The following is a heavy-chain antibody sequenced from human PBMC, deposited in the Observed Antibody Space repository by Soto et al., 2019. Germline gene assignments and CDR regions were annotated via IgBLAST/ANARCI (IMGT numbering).Heavy chain of an antibody. D-gene: IGHD6-19*01. CDR2: IYYSGRT. J-gene: IGHJ5*02. CDR3: ARYSRGHSP. CDR1: GGSVSTDSYY. Sequence: QVQLQESGPGLVKPSETLSLTCTVSGGSVSTDSYYWSWIRQPPGKGLEWIGYIYYSGRTNYNPSLKSRVTISLDTSKNQFSLKLSSVTTADTAVYYCARYSRGHSPWGQGTLVTVSS. V-gene: IGHV4-61*01.